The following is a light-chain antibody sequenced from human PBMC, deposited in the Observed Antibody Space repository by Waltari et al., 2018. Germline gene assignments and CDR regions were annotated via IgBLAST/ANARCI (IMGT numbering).Light chain of an antibody. CDR1: QSLLHSNGYNY. CDR3: HQYGTSPFT. Sequence: DIVMTQSPLSLPVTPGEPASISCRSSQSLLHSNGYNYLDWYLQKPGQSPQLLIYLGSNRASGVPDRFSGSGSGTDFTLKISRVEAEDVGVYYCHQYGTSPFTFGRGTKLQIK. V-gene: IGKV2-28*01. CDR2: LGS. J-gene: IGKJ2*01.